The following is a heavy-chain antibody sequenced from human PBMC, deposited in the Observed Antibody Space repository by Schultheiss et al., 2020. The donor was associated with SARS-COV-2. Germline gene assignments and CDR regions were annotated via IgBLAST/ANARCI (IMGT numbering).Heavy chain of an antibody. CDR2: IYYSGST. V-gene: IGHV4-59*01. J-gene: IGHJ4*02. Sequence: SETLSLTCTVSGGSISSYYWSWIRQPPGKGLEWIGYIYYSGSTNYNPSLKSRVTISVDTSKNQFSLKLSSVTAADTAVYYCARNYDSSGYYPVAFDYWSQGTLVTVSS. CDR3: ARNYDSSGYYPVAFDY. CDR1: GGSISSYY. D-gene: IGHD3-22*01.